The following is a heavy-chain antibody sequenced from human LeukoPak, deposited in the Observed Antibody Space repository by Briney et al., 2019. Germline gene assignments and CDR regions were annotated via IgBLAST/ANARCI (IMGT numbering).Heavy chain of an antibody. CDR3: ASGLPRYCSSTSCYRRGFDP. CDR2: INHSGST. J-gene: IGHJ5*02. D-gene: IGHD2-2*01. CDR1: GGSFSGYY. Sequence: SETLSLTCAVYGGSFSGYYWSWTRQPPGKGLEWIGEINHSGSTNYNPSLKSRVTISVDTSKNQFSLKLSSVTAADTAVYYCASGLPRYCSSTSCYRRGFDPWGQGTLVTVSS. V-gene: IGHV4-34*01.